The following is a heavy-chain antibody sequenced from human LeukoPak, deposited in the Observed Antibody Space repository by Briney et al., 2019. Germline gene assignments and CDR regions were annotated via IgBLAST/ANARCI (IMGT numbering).Heavy chain of an antibody. CDR3: ARGMIVVVMTTFEYDAQGGGWFDP. V-gene: IGHV4-34*01. CDR2: INHSGST. J-gene: IGHJ5*02. D-gene: IGHD3-22*01. Sequence: SETLSLTCAVYGGSFIGFHWNWIRQPPGKGLEWIGDINHSGSTNYNPSLTSRVTISVDPSKNQFSLKLSSVTAADTAVYYCARGMIVVVMTTFEYDAQGGGWFDPWGQGTLVTVSS. CDR1: GGSFIGFH.